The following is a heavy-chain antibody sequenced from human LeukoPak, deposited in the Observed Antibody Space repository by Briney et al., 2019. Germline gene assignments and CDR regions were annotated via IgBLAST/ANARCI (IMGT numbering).Heavy chain of an antibody. D-gene: IGHD5-12*01. CDR3: AREKPEAYYSGYDCASFDY. J-gene: IGHJ4*02. Sequence: GGSLTLSCAASVFPFSSYGMHWLRQAPGKGLEWVGRTRKKANDYTTEYAAAVRGRFTISRDDSKNSLYLQMSSLKAEETAVYYCAREKPEAYYSGYDCASFDYWGQGTLVTVSS. V-gene: IGHV3-72*01. CDR2: TRKKANDYTT. CDR1: VFPFSSYG.